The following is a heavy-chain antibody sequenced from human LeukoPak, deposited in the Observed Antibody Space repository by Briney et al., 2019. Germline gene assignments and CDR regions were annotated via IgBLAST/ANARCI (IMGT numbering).Heavy chain of an antibody. Sequence: ASATVSCKASGYTFTGYGISWVRQAPGQGLEWMGWISIYNGNTNYAPKYQGRVTMTTDTSTNTAYMELRSLRSDDTAVYYCARASSISVAPRAYWGQGSLVTVSS. CDR2: ISIYNGNT. J-gene: IGHJ4*02. D-gene: IGHD6-19*01. V-gene: IGHV1-18*01. CDR1: GYTFTGYG. CDR3: ARASSISVAPRAY.